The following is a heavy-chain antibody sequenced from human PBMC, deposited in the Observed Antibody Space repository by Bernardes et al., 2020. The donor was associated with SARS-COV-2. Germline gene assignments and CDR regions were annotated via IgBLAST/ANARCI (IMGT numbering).Heavy chain of an antibody. CDR1: GGSISSADYY. V-gene: IGHV4-30-4*01. J-gene: IGHJ4*02. CDR3: ARITIFGVVIPRYYFDN. Sequence: SETLSLTRSVSGGSISSADYYWTWIRQPPGKGLEWIAYIHYSGSTYYNPSLKTRVTISVDTSKNQFSLQLRSVTAADTAVYYCARITIFGVVIPRYYFDNWGQGTLVTVSS. D-gene: IGHD3-3*01. CDR2: IHYSGST.